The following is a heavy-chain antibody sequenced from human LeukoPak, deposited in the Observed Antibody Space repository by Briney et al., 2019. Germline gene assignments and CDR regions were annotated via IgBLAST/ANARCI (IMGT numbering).Heavy chain of an antibody. D-gene: IGHD1-26*01. CDR3: ARANEVGDPDY. CDR2: ISSSSSYI. CDR1: GFTFSSYA. V-gene: IGHV3-21*01. J-gene: IGHJ4*02. Sequence: GGSLRLSCAASGFTFSSYAMSWVRQAPGKGLEWVSSISSSSSYIYYADSVKGRFTISRDNAKNSLYLQMNSLRAEDTAVYYCARANEVGDPDYWGQGTLVTVSS.